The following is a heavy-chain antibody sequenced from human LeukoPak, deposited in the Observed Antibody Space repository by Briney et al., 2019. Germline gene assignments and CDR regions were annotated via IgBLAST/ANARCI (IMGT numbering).Heavy chain of an antibody. Sequence: ASVKGSCKASGYSFTSYGFNRVRQAPGQGLEWMGWMSAYNGKTNYAHSLQGRVTVTADTSTSTAYMELRSLRSEDTAVYYCARGMGYSYGHPQGAFDIWGQGTMVTVSS. CDR2: MSAYNGKT. CDR3: ARGMGYSYGHPQGAFDI. J-gene: IGHJ3*02. CDR1: GYSFTSYG. D-gene: IGHD5-18*01. V-gene: IGHV1-18*01.